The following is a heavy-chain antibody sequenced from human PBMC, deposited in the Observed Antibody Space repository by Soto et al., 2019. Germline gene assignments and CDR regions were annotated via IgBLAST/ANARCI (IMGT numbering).Heavy chain of an antibody. D-gene: IGHD5-18*01. Sequence: SQTLSLTCAISGDSVSSNSAAWSWIRQSPSRGLEWLGRTYYRGKWYNEYAVTVKSRITINPYTSKNQFSLQLNSVTPEDAAVYYCARGIQLWSNAFDIWGQGTMVTVSS. CDR1: GDSVSSNSAA. CDR3: ARGIQLWSNAFDI. CDR2: TYYRGKWYN. J-gene: IGHJ3*02. V-gene: IGHV6-1*01.